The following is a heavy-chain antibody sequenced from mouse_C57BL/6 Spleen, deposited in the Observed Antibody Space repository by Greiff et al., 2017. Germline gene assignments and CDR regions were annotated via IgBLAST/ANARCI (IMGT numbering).Heavy chain of an antibody. Sequence: VQLKESGPELVKPGASVKISCKASGYSFTSYYIHWVKQRPGQGLEWIGWIYPGSGNTKYNEKFKGKATLTADTSSSTAYMQLSSLTSEDSAVYYCARRGYGYDGYFDYWGQGTTLTVSS. CDR2: IYPGSGNT. D-gene: IGHD2-2*01. CDR3: ARRGYGYDGYFDY. J-gene: IGHJ2*01. V-gene: IGHV1-66*01. CDR1: GYSFTSYY.